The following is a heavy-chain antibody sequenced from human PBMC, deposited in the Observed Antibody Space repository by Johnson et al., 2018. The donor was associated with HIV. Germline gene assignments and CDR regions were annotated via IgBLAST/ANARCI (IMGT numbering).Heavy chain of an antibody. D-gene: IGHD3-9*01. V-gene: IGHV3-66*01. CDR1: GFTVSRNY. CDR2: IYSGGST. CDR3: ARGYILTGYSGAFDI. Sequence: VQLVESGGGVVQPGRSLRLSCAASGFTVSRNYMNWVRQAPGKGLAWVSVIYSGGSTHYADSVKGRFTISRDNSKNTVYLQMNSLRAEDTAVYYCARGYILTGYSGAFDIWGQGTMVTVSS. J-gene: IGHJ3*02.